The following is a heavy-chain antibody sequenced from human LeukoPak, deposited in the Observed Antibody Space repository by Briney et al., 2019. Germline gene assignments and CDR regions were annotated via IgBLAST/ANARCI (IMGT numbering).Heavy chain of an antibody. CDR3: ASPDIAAAGTGGDY. CDR2: ISYDGSNK. CDR1: GFTFSSYG. D-gene: IGHD6-13*01. J-gene: IGHJ4*02. Sequence: TGGSLRLSCAASGFTFSSYGMHWVRQAPGKGLEWVAVISYDGSNKYYADSVKGRFTISRDNSKNTLYLQMNSLRAEDTAVYYCASPDIAAAGTGGDYWGQGTLVTVSS. V-gene: IGHV3-30*03.